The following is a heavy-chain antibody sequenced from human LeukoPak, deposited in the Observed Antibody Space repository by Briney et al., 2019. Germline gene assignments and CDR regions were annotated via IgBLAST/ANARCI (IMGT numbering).Heavy chain of an antibody. CDR2: IYPGDSDT. D-gene: IGHD6-19*01. Sequence: GESLKISCKGSGYSFTSSWIGWVRQMPGKGLEWMGIIYPGDSDTRYSPSFQGQVTISADKSISTAYLQWSSLKASDTAMYYCASVPRQWREEYYFDYWGQGTLVTVSS. J-gene: IGHJ4*02. CDR3: ASVPRQWREEYYFDY. V-gene: IGHV5-51*01. CDR1: GYSFTSSW.